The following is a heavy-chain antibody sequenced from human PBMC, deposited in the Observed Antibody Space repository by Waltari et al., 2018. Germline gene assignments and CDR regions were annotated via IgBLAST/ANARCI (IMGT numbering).Heavy chain of an antibody. D-gene: IGHD3-3*01. CDR1: GGSTRSRSFH. CDR2: IYYSGGT. V-gene: IGHV4-39*02. J-gene: IGHJ3*02. Sequence: QLQLQESGPGLVKPSETLSLICTVSGGSTRSRSFHWDWIRQPPGKGLEWIGNIYYSGGTSYNPSLKSRVTISVDTSKNHLLLKLTSVSAADSSVYYCARRFGNAFDIWGQGIMVTVSS. CDR3: ARRFGNAFDI.